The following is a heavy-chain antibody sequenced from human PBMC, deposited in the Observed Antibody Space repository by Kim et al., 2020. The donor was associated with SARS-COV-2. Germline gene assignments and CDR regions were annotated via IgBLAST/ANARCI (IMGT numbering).Heavy chain of an antibody. CDR2: ISYDGSNK. V-gene: IGHV3-30-3*01. CDR1: GFTFSSYA. J-gene: IGHJ2*01. CDR3: ARDGSGGSYFSGMWAYWYFDL. Sequence: GGSLRLSCAASGFTFSSYAMHWVRQAPGKGLEWVAVISYDGSNKYYADSVKGRFTISRDNSKNTLYLQMNSLRAEDTAVYYCARDGSGGSYFSGMWAYWYFDLWGRGNLVTVSS. D-gene: IGHD3-10*01.